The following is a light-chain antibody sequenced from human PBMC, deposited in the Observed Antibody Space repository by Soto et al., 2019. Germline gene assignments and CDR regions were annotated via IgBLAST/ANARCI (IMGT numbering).Light chain of an antibody. CDR1: SGHSSYA. V-gene: IGLV4-69*01. CDR3: QTWDTGARVV. J-gene: IGLJ2*01. Sequence: QSVLTQSPSASASLGASVKLTCTLSSGHSSYALAWHQQQPEKGPRYLMKLSSDGSHSKGDGIPDRFSGSSSGAERYLTISSLQSEDEADYYCQTWDTGARVVFGVGTQLTVL. CDR2: LSSDGSH.